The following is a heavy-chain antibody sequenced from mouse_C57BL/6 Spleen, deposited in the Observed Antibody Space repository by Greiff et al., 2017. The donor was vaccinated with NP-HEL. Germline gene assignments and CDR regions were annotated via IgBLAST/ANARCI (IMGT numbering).Heavy chain of an antibody. CDR1: GYTFTSYW. CDR3: ASKDLYGNSDSMDY. J-gene: IGHJ4*01. V-gene: IGHV1-50*01. CDR2: IDPTDSYT. D-gene: IGHD2-1*01. Sequence: QVQLQQPGAELVKPGASVKLSCKASGYTFTSYWIKWVKQRPGQGLEWIGEIDPTDSYTNYNEKFKGKATLTVDTYSSTAYMPLSSLTSEDSAVYYCASKDLYGNSDSMDYWGQGTVVTVSA.